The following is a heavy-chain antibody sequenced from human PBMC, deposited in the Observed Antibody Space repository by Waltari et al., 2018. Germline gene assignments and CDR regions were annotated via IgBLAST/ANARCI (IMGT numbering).Heavy chain of an antibody. CDR3: ARGEAYCSGGSCYVDY. Sequence: QVQLVQSGAEVKKPGASVKVSCKASGYTFTSYDINGVRQATGQGLEWMGWMNPNSGNTGYAQKFQGRVTMTRNTSISTAYMELSSLRSEDTAVYYCARGEAYCSGGSCYVDYWGQGTLVTVSS. J-gene: IGHJ4*02. CDR1: GYTFTSYD. D-gene: IGHD2-15*01. CDR2: MNPNSGNT. V-gene: IGHV1-8*01.